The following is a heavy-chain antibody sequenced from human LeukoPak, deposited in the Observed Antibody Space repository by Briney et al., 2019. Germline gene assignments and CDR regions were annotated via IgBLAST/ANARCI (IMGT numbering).Heavy chain of an antibody. CDR3: ARHTSGWGSVPA. CDR1: GGSISSYY. D-gene: IGHD6-19*01. Sequence: SSETLSLTCTVSGGSISSYYWSWIRQPPGKGLEWIGYIYYSGSTNYNPSLKSRVTISVDTSKNQFSLKLSSVTAADTAVYYCARHTSGWGSVPAWGQGTLVTVSS. V-gene: IGHV4-59*08. J-gene: IGHJ4*02. CDR2: IYYSGST.